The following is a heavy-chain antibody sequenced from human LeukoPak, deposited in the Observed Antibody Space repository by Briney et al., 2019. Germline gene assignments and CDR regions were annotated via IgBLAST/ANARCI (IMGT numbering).Heavy chain of an antibody. V-gene: IGHV3-33*01. Sequence: PGGSLRLSCAASGFAFSSYDIHWVRQAPGKGLEGVAAIWHDGSNEYYVDSVKGRFTISRDNSKNTLYLQMNSLRAEDTAVYYCARDNSRTLDYWGQGTLVTVSS. CDR1: GFAFSSYD. CDR3: ARDNSRTLDY. CDR2: IWHDGSNE. J-gene: IGHJ4*02.